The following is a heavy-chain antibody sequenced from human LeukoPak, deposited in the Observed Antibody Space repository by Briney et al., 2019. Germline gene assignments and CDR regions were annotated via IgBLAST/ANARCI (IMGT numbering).Heavy chain of an antibody. CDR2: ISSSSSTI. D-gene: IGHD5-12*01. J-gene: IGHJ4*02. CDR1: GFTFSSYS. V-gene: IGHV3-48*01. Sequence: PGGSLRLSCAASGFTFSSYSMNWVRQAPGKGLEWVSYISSSSSTIYYADSVKGRFTISRDNAKNSLYLQMNSLRAEDTAVYYCARERVLRGYDIDYWGQGTLVTVSS. CDR3: ARERVLRGYDIDY.